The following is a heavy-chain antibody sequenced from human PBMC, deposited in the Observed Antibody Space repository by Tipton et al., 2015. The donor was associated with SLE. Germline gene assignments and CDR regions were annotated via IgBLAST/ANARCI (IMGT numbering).Heavy chain of an antibody. D-gene: IGHD1-26*01. J-gene: IGHJ4*02. CDR1: GFSFRNYG. V-gene: IGHV3-33*01. Sequence: SLRLSCVASGFSFRNYGVHWLRRAPGKGLEWVALIWYDGRDKYYADSVKGRFTISRDSSYNTLFLQMNSLRSEDTAIYYCARDRSSGDADLTFDSWGQGTLVTVSS. CDR2: IWYDGRDK. CDR3: ARDRSSGDADLTFDS.